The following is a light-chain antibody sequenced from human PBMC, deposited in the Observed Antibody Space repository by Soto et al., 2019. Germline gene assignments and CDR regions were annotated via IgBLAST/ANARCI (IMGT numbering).Light chain of an antibody. CDR1: SSDVGSSNG. J-gene: IGLJ1*01. CDR2: DVS. Sequence: QSVLTQPPSVSGFPGQSVTLSCTGTSSDVGSSNGVSWYQQPPGTAPKLMIYDVSNRPSGVPDRFSGSKSGNTASLTISGLQAEDDADYYCSSYTSSSTYVFGTGTKLTVL. CDR3: SSYTSSSTYV. V-gene: IGLV2-18*02.